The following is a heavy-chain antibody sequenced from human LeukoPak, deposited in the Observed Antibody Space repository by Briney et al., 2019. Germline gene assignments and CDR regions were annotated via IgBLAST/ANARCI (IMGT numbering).Heavy chain of an antibody. V-gene: IGHV1-69*13. Sequence: SVKVSCKASGGTFSSYAISWVRQAPGQGLEWMGGIIPIFGTANYAQKFQGRVTITADESTSTAYMELSSLRSEDTAVYYCARDYYGSGRPDYWGQGTLVTVSS. J-gene: IGHJ4*02. CDR2: IIPIFGTA. CDR1: GGTFSSYA. D-gene: IGHD3-10*01. CDR3: ARDYYGSGRPDY.